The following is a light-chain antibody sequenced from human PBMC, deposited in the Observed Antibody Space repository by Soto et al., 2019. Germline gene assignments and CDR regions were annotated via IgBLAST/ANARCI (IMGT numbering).Light chain of an antibody. J-gene: IGKJ1*01. CDR3: QQYESYWT. Sequence: DIQMAQSPSTLSASVGDRFTITCRASQSISSWLAWYQQKPGQAPRLWIDDVSSLQSGVPSRFSGSGSATEFTLTISSLQPDDFATYYCQQYESYWTFGQGTKVDIK. CDR2: DVS. CDR1: QSISSW. V-gene: IGKV1-5*01.